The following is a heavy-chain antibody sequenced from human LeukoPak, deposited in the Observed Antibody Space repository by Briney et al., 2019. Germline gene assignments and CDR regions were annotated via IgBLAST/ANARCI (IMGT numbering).Heavy chain of an antibody. CDR2: MWYDESSK. J-gene: IGHJ4*02. D-gene: IGHD6-13*01. CDR1: GFTFNSYD. Sequence: GGSLRLSCAASGFTFNSYDMHWVRQAPGKGLEWVAIMWYDESSKYYADSVKGRFTISRDNSKNTLYLQMNSLRAEDTAVYYCASGIAAVDYWGQGTLVTVSS. CDR3: ASGIAAVDY. V-gene: IGHV3-33*01.